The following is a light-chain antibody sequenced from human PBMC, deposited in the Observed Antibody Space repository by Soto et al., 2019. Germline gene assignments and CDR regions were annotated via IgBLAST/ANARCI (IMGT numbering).Light chain of an antibody. CDR3: LLYDGGAWV. CDR1: TGAVTSGYY. V-gene: IGLV7-43*01. Sequence: QAVVTQEPSLTVSPGGTVTLTCASSTGAVTSGYYPNWFQQKPGQAPRALIYSTSNKDSWTPARFSGSLLGGKAALTLSGVQPEDEAEYYCLLYDGGAWVFGGGTKLTVL. CDR2: STS. J-gene: IGLJ3*02.